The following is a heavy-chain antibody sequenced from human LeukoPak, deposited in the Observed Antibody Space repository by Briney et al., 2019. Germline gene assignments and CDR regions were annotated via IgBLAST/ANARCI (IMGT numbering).Heavy chain of an antibody. D-gene: IGHD6-13*01. CDR3: AKDPTYAGYSSSWFDY. CDR2: ISGSGGST. CDR1: GFTFSSYA. Sequence: GGSLRLSCAASGFTFSSYAMSWVRQAPGKGLEWVSAISGSGGSTYYADSVKGRFTISRDNSKNTLYLQMNSLRAEDTAVYYCAKDPTYAGYSSSWFDYWGQGTLVTVSS. J-gene: IGHJ4*02. V-gene: IGHV3-23*01.